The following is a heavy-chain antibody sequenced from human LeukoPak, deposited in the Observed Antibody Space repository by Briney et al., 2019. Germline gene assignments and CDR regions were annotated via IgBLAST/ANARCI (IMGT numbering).Heavy chain of an antibody. Sequence: ASVKVSCKASGYTFTSYYMHWVRQAPGQGLEWMGLINPTGGSTGYAQKFQGRVTMTRDMSTSTDYMELSRLRSDDTAVYYCARDLRVGPTVFDYWGQGTLVTVSS. CDR2: INPTGGST. D-gene: IGHD1-26*01. CDR1: GYTFTSYY. J-gene: IGHJ4*02. V-gene: IGHV1-46*01. CDR3: ARDLRVGPTVFDY.